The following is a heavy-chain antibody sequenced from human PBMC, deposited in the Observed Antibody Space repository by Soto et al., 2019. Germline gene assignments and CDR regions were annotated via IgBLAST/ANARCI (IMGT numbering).Heavy chain of an antibody. CDR3: SAAPNFYCFDF. D-gene: IGHD2-2*01. CDR2: IHYSGST. CDR1: GGSISRTDFY. V-gene: IGHV4-39*01. J-gene: IGHJ4*02. Sequence: SETLSLTCTVSGGSISRTDFYWGWIRQPPGKGLEWIGTIHYSGSTYYNPSLESRVTISVDTSKNRFSLKLNSVTAADTAVYHCSAAPNFYCFDFWGRGSLVTVSS.